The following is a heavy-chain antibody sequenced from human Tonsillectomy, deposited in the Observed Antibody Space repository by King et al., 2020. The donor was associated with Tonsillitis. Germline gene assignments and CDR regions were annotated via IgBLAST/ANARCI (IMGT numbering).Heavy chain of an antibody. Sequence: VQLQESGPGLVKPSQTLSLTCTVSGGSISSGGYFWSWILQHPVKGLKWLGDIYYSGNTFYNPSLKSRVTISADTSKNQRSLKLSSVTAADTAVYYCARGESHYGMDVWGQGTTVTVSS. CDR2: IYYSGNT. J-gene: IGHJ6*02. CDR3: ARGESHYGMDV. V-gene: IGHV4-31*03. CDR1: GGSISSGGYF.